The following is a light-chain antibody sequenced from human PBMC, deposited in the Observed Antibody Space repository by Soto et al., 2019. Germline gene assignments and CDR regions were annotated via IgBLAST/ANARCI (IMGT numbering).Light chain of an antibody. CDR1: SSDVGSYNL. J-gene: IGLJ1*01. V-gene: IGLV2-23*02. CDR2: EVS. Sequence: QSVLTQPASVSGSPGQSITISRTGTSSDVGSYNLVSWYQQHPGKAPKLMIYEVSKRPSGVSNRFSGSKSGNTASLTISGLQAEDEADYYCCSYASSTSYVFGTGTKVTV. CDR3: CSYASSTSYV.